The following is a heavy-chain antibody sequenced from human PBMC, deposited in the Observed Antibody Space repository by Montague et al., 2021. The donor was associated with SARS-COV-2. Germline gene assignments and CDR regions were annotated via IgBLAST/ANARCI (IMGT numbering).Heavy chain of an antibody. V-gene: IGHV4-34*01. CDR1: GESFSGSF. CDR2: INDRGVT. D-gene: IGHD4-11*01. Sequence: SETLSLTCAVYGESFSGSFWSWNRLPPGTGLEWIAEINDRGVTNYNYNPSLGSRVTISADTSKNQFSLKLRSVTAADTAVYYCARWDPQTLTVISLRGKAANDYWGQGTLVTVSS. CDR3: ARWDPQTLTVISLRGKAANDY. J-gene: IGHJ4*02.